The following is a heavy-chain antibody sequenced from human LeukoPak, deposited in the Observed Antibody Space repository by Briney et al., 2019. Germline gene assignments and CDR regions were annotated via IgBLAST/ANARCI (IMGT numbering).Heavy chain of an antibody. CDR1: GGSISSYY. J-gene: IGHJ5*02. CDR3: ARMGIAAAGRHNWFDP. CDR2: IYYSGST. V-gene: IGHV4-59*12. Sequence: SETLSLTCTVSGGSISSYYWSWIRQPPGKGLEWIGYIYYSGSTNYNPSLKSRVTISVDTSKNQFSLKLSSVTAADTAVYYCARMGIAAAGRHNWFDPWGQGTLVTVSS. D-gene: IGHD6-13*01.